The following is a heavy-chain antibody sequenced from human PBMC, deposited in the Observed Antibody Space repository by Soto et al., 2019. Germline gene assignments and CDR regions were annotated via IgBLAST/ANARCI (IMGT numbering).Heavy chain of an antibody. V-gene: IGHV1-8*01. CDR3: ARSLRKYYYYYGMDV. D-gene: IGHD4-17*01. J-gene: IGHJ6*02. Sequence: ASVKVSCKASGYTFTSYDINWVRQATGQGLEWMGWMNPNSGNTGYAQKFQGRVTMTRNTSISTAYMELSSLRSEDTAMYYCARSLRKYYYYYGMDVWGQGTTVTVSS. CDR2: MNPNSGNT. CDR1: GYTFTSYD.